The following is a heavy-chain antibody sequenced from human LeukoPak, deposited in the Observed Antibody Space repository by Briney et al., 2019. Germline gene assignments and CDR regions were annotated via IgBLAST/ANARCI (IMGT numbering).Heavy chain of an antibody. D-gene: IGHD3-10*01. CDR3: ARGRAVRGEYSE. J-gene: IGHJ4*02. Sequence: PSETLSLTCTVSGGSISSYYWSWIRQPAGKGLEWIGRIYTSGSTNYNPSLKSRVTISVDTSKNQFSLRLSSVTAADTAVYYCARGRAVRGEYSEWGQGTLVTVSS. CDR1: GGSISSYY. CDR2: IYTSGST. V-gene: IGHV4-4*07.